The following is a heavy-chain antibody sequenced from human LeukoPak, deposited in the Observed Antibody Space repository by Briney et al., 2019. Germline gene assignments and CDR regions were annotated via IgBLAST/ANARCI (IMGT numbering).Heavy chain of an antibody. CDR1: GFTFSAYG. CDR2: MGVSGDNV. CDR3: TKDPNGDYVGAFNT. Sequence: GGSLRLSCAASGFTFSAYGVTWVRQAPGKGLEWVSSMGVSGDNVHYADSIKGRFAISRDNSKNTLYLQMNSLRAEDAAVYYCTKDPNGDYVGAFNTWGQGTMVIVSS. J-gene: IGHJ3*02. V-gene: IGHV3-23*01. D-gene: IGHD4-17*01.